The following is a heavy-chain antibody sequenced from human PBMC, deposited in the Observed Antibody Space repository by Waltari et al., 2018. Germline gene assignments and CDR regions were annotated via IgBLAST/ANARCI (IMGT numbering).Heavy chain of an antibody. CDR3: AREKLHTHYFDY. CDR2: ICNDGSNE. CDR1: GFMFSSYC. V-gene: IGHV3-33*01. J-gene: IGHJ4*02. Sequence: QVQLVESGGGVVQPGRSLRLSCAASGFMFSSYCMHWVRQAPGKGLGWVAVICNDGSNEFYADSVKGRFTISRDNSKNTLDLQMNSMRAEDTAVYWCAREKLHTHYFDYWGQGTLFTVSS. D-gene: IGHD2-15*01.